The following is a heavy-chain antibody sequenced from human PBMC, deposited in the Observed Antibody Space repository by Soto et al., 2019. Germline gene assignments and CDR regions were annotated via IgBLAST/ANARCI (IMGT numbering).Heavy chain of an antibody. D-gene: IGHD2-21*02. J-gene: IGHJ5*02. V-gene: IGHV3-23*01. CDR2: ITGGGDNT. CDR1: GFTFGSYA. Sequence: PRLSCAASGFTFGSYAMSWRRQAPGKGLEWISAITGGGDNTYYADSVKGRFTISRDNSKNTLYLQMNSLRAEDTAVYYCAKLPVLTFRDCGSGDLFALRGQGTFVIVSS. CDR3: AKLPVLTFRDCGSGDLFAL.